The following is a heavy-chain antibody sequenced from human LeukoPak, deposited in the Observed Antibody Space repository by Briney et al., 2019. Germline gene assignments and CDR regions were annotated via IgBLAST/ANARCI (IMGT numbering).Heavy chain of an antibody. J-gene: IGHJ4*02. CDR1: GFTFSNAW. CDR2: IKSKTDGGTT. D-gene: IGHD2-2*01. V-gene: IGHV3-15*01. CDR3: WPAGIA. Sequence: GGSLRLSCAASGFTFSNAWMSWVRQAPGKGLEWVCRIKSKTDGGTTDYAAPVKGRFTISRDDSKNTLYLQMNSLKTEDTAVYYCWPAGIAGGQGTLVTVSS.